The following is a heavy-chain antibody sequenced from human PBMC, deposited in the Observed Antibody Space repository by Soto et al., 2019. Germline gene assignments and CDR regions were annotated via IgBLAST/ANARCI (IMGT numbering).Heavy chain of an antibody. CDR3: VRATYFSDSSGYTRFFDY. Sequence: PGGSLRLSCAGSGFTLSYHYIDWVRQSPGKGLEWVGRSRDKPQGYSTAYAASVKGRFTTSRDESKNSAYLQMNSLKTEDTAVYYCVRATYFSDSSGYTRFFDYWGQGTLVTVSS. CDR1: GFTLSYHY. V-gene: IGHV3-72*01. CDR2: SRDKPQGYST. J-gene: IGHJ4*02. D-gene: IGHD3-22*01.